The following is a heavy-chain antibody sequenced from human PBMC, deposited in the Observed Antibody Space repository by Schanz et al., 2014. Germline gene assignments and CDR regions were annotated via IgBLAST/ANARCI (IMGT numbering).Heavy chain of an antibody. D-gene: IGHD3-3*01. CDR1: GFGFSSYS. J-gene: IGHJ4*02. V-gene: IGHV3-48*01. CDR2: VSRSTPDI. Sequence: EVQLVESGGGVVRPGGSLRLSCAASGFGFSSYSMNWVRQAPGKGLEWVSYVSRSTPDIYYADSVKGRFTMSRDNAKNSVFLQMNSLRAEDTAVYYCVRDSFFAFDYWGQGTLVTVSS. CDR3: VRDSFFAFDY.